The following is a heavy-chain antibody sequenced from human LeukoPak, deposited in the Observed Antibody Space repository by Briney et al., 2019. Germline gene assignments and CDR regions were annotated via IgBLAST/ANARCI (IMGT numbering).Heavy chain of an antibody. CDR2: INPNSGGT. J-gene: IGHJ6*03. CDR1: GYTFTGYY. CDR3: ARDAEVHSSGWYGSRYYYYYYMDV. Sequence: ASVKVSCKASGYTFTGYYMHWVRQDPGQGLEWMGWINPNSGGTNYAQKFQGRVTMTRDTSISTAYMELSRLRSDDTAVYYCARDAEVHSSGWYGSRYYYYYYMDVWGKGTTVTVSS. V-gene: IGHV1-2*02. D-gene: IGHD6-19*01.